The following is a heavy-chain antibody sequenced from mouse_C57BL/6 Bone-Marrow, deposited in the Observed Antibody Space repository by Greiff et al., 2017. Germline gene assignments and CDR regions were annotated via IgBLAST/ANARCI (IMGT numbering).Heavy chain of an antibody. Sequence: QVQLQHPGAELVKPGASVKLSCKASGYTFTSYWMQWVKQRPGQGLEWIGEIDPSDSYTNYYQKFKGKATLTVDTSSSTAYMQLSSLTSEDSAVYYCARDYYYYAMDYWGQGTSVTVSS. CDR2: IDPSDSYT. CDR3: ARDYYYYAMDY. D-gene: IGHD2-13*01. V-gene: IGHV1-50*01. J-gene: IGHJ4*01. CDR1: GYTFTSYW.